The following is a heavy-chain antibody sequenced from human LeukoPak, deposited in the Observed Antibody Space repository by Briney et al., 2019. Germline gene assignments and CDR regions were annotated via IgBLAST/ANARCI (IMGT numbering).Heavy chain of an antibody. CDR2: ISGSGTST. D-gene: IGHD3-10*02. J-gene: IGHJ6*04. Sequence: GGSLRLSCAASGFTFSSYAMNWVRQAPGKGLEWVSAISGSGTSTYYADSVKGRFTISRDNSKNTLYLQMNSLRAEDTAVYYCAELGITMIGGVWGKGTTVTISS. CDR1: GFTFSSYA. CDR3: AELGITMIGGV. V-gene: IGHV3-23*01.